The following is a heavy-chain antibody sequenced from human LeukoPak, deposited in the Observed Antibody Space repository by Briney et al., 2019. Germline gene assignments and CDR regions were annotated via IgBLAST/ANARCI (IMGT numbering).Heavy chain of an antibody. D-gene: IGHD2-2*02. CDR3: ARGGLYCSSTSCYRSIDY. V-gene: IGHV1-8*03. Sequence: ASVKVSCKASGYTFTSYDINWVRQATGQGLEWMGWMSPNSGNTGYAQKFQGRVTITRNTSISTAYMELSSLRSEDTAVYYCARGGLYCSSTSCYRSIDYWGQGTLVTVSS. CDR2: MSPNSGNT. CDR1: GYTFTSYD. J-gene: IGHJ4*02.